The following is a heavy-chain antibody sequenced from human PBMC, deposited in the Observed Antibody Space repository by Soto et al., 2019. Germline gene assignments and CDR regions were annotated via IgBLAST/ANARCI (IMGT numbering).Heavy chain of an antibody. CDR1: GGSISSGGYY. D-gene: IGHD6-6*01. CDR2: IYYSGRT. J-gene: IGHJ5*02. CDR3: ARGYFPSSSYWLDP. V-gene: IGHV4-31*03. Sequence: SETLSLTCTVSGGSISSGGYYWSWIRQHPGKGLEWIGYIYYSGRTYYNPSLHSRVSIAVDTTENQFSLKLTSVTAADTSVYYCARGYFPSSSYWLDPWGRGNLVTVSS.